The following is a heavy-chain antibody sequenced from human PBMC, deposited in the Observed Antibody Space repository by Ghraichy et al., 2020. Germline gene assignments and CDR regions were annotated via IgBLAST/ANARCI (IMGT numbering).Heavy chain of an antibody. CDR1: GFTFSSYW. D-gene: IGHD3-10*01. J-gene: IGHJ6*02. V-gene: IGHV3-7*01. Sequence: GGSLRLSCAASGFTFSSYWMSWVRQAPGKGLEWVANIKQDGSEKYYVDSVKGRFTISRDNAKNSLYLQMNSLRAEDTAVYYCARDERGVLWFGELLYPTLNYYYGMDVWGQGTTVTVSS. CDR2: IKQDGSEK. CDR3: ARDERGVLWFGELLYPTLNYYYGMDV.